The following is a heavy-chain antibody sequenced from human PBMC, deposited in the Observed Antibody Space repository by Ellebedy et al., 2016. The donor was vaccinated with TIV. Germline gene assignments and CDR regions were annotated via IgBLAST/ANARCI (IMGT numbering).Heavy chain of an antibody. CDR3: ARVNYDGDY. D-gene: IGHD3-3*01. CDR2: INHSGST. CDR1: GGSFSGYY. J-gene: IGHJ4*02. Sequence: SETLSLXCAVYGGSFSGYYWSWIRQPPGKGLEWIGEINHSGSTNYNPSLKSRVTISVDTSKNQFSLKLSSVTAADTAVYYCARVNYDGDYWGQGTLVTVSS. V-gene: IGHV4-34*01.